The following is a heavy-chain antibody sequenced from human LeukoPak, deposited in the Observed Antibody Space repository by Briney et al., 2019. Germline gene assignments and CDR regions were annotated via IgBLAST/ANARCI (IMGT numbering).Heavy chain of an antibody. J-gene: IGHJ4*02. Sequence: PGRSLRLSCAASGFTFSNYAMHWVRQAPGKGLEWVAVISYDGNNKNYADSVKGRFTISRDSSRNTLFLQMNTLRTEDTAVYFCAVDYGNGGYFDHWGQGTLVTVSS. CDR2: ISYDGNNK. V-gene: IGHV3-30-3*01. CDR1: GFTFSNYA. CDR3: AVDYGNGGYFDH. D-gene: IGHD4-17*01.